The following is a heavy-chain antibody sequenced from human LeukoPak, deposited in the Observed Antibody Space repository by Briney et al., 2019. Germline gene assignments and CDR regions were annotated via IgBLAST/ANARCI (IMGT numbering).Heavy chain of an antibody. CDR2: IYYSGST. CDR3: AALIAAAGESY. D-gene: IGHD6-13*01. CDR1: GGSISSYY. J-gene: IGHJ4*02. Sequence: SETLSLTCTVSGGSISSYYWSWIRQPPGKGLEWIGYIYYSGSTNYNPSLKSRVTISVDTSKNQFSLKLSSVTAADTAVYYCAALIAAAGESYWGQGTLVTASS. V-gene: IGHV4-59*01.